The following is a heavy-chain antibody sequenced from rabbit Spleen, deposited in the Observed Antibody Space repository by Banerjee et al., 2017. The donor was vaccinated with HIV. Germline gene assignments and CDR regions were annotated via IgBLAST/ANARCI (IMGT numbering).Heavy chain of an antibody. D-gene: IGHD8-1*01. J-gene: IGHJ3*01. CDR1: GIDFSTSYY. V-gene: IGHV1S45*01. Sequence: QEQLEESGGDLVKPEGSLTLTCTASGIDFSTSYYMCWVRQAPGKGLEWIACIDAGSSGSTYYASWAKGRFTISKTSSTTVTLQMTSLTVADTATYFCARSYTGSNYYGLTRLDLWGPGTLVTVS. CDR3: ARSYTGSNYYGLTRLDL. CDR2: IDAGSSGST.